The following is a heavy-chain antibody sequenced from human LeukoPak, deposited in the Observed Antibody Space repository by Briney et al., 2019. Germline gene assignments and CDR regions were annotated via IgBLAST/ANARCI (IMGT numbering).Heavy chain of an antibody. CDR3: ASSYDYVWGSYRYGAFDI. J-gene: IGHJ3*02. CDR2: ISYDGSNK. D-gene: IGHD3-16*02. CDR1: GFTFSSYA. Sequence: GRSLRLSCAASGFTFSSYAMHWVRQAPGKGLEWVAVISYDGSNKYYADSVKGRFTISGDNSKNTLYLQMNSLRAEDTAVYYCASSYDYVWGSYRYGAFDIWGQGTMVTVSS. V-gene: IGHV3-30*04.